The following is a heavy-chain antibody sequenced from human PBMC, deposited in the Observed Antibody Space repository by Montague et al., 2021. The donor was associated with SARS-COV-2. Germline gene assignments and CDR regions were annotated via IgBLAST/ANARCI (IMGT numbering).Heavy chain of an antibody. CDR2: IYYSGST. D-gene: IGHD6-19*01. CDR3: ARTGYSSGWHSFDY. V-gene: IGHV4-4*02. J-gene: IGHJ4*02. Sequence: SETLSLTCVVSGGSISSINWWSWVRQPPGKGLEWVGEIYYSGSTNYNPSLKSRVIISVDKSKNQFSLKLSSVTAADTAVYYCARTGYSSGWHSFDYWGQGTLVTVSS. CDR1: GGSISSINW.